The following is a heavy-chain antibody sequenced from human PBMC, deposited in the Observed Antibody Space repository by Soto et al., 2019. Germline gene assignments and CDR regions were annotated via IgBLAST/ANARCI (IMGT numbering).Heavy chain of an antibody. CDR1: GDSVSNGDYY. Sequence: QVQLQESGPGLVKPSETLSLTCTVSGDSVSNGDYYWSWIRQPPGKGLEWIGYISYNGDTNYNPSLKSRLTILADTSKNHFSLNLTSVTAADTAVYYCARAVSSSQGMDVWGQGTKVTVSS. D-gene: IGHD2-2*01. V-gene: IGHV4-61*03. J-gene: IGHJ6*02. CDR2: ISYNGDT. CDR3: ARAVSSSQGMDV.